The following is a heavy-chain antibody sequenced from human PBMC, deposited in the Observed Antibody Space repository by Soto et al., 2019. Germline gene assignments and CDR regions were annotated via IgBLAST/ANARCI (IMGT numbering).Heavy chain of an antibody. CDR3: ARTSGYAFDY. D-gene: IGHD5-12*01. CDR1: GFPFISNA. CDR2: ISSNGGST. J-gene: IGHJ4*02. V-gene: IGHV3-64*01. Sequence: EVQLLEPGGGLVKPGGPLGLSWEASGFPFISNAMHWVAQAPGKGLEYVSVISSNGGSTYYANSVKGRFTISRDNSKNTLYLQMGSLRAEDMAVYYCARTSGYAFDYWGQGTLVTVSS.